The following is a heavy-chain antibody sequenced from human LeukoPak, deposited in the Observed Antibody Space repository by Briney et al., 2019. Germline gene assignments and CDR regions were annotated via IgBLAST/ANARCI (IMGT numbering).Heavy chain of an antibody. V-gene: IGHV1-2*04. CDR3: AKDLGYRTITMVRGVIGGFGGMDV. CDR2: INTNSGGT. J-gene: IGHJ6*04. Sequence: ASVKVSCKASGYTFTGYYMHWVRQAPGQGLEWMGWINTNSGGTNYAQKFQGWVTMTRDTSISTAYMELGRLRSDDTAVYYCAKDLGYRTITMVRGVIGGFGGMDVWGKGTTVTVSS. CDR1: GYTFTGYY. D-gene: IGHD3-10*01.